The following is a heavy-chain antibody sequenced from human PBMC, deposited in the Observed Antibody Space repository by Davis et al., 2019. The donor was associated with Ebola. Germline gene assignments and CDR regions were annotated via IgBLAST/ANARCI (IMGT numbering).Heavy chain of an antibody. D-gene: IGHD3-9*01. J-gene: IGHJ4*02. CDR2: IYPGDSDT. V-gene: IGHV5-51*01. Sequence: GESLKISCKGSGYSFTSYWLGRVRQMPGKGLEWMGIIYPGDSDTCYSPSFQGQVTISADKSISTAYLQWSRLKASDTAMYYCARLTGYYDFDYWGQGTLVTVSS. CDR1: GYSFTSYW. CDR3: ARLTGYYDFDY.